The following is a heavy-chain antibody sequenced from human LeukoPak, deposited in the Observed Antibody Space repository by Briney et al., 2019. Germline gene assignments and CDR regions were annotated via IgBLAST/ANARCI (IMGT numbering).Heavy chain of an antibody. V-gene: IGHV4-4*07. Sequence: KTSETPSLTCTVSGVSVTSYYWSWLRQPAGKGLEWIGRIYTSGSTNYNPSLKSRVTMSVDTSKNQFSLKLSSVTAADTAVYYCARGDRGLYYYDSSGRYRSNLDYGMDVWGQGTTVTVSS. D-gene: IGHD3-22*01. CDR1: GVSVTSYY. CDR3: ARGDRGLYYYDSSGRYRSNLDYGMDV. J-gene: IGHJ6*02. CDR2: IYTSGST.